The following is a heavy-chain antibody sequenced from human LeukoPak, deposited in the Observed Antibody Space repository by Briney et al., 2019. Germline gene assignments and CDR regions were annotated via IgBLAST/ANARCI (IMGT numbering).Heavy chain of an antibody. D-gene: IGHD3-22*01. CDR2: ISGSGGST. J-gene: IGHJ4*02. V-gene: IGHV3-23*01. Sequence: PGGSLRLSCAASGFTFSSYAMSWVRQAPGKGLEWVSAISGSGGSTYYADSVKGRFTISRDNSKNTLYLQMNSLRAEDTAVYYCAKGISRYHSSGSLNWGQGTLVTVSS. CDR3: AKGISRYHSSGSLN. CDR1: GFTFSSYA.